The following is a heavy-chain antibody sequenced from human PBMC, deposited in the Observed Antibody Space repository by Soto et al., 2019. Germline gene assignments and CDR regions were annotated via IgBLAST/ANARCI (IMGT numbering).Heavy chain of an antibody. V-gene: IGHV1-8*01. J-gene: IGHJ4*02. D-gene: IGHD6-13*01. Sequence: ASVKVSCKASGYTFTSYDINWVRQATGQGLEWMGWINASSGNTKYAQKFQGRVTITRDTSASTAYMELSSLRSEDTAVYYCARGLAPYYFDYWGQGTLVTVSS. CDR1: GYTFTSYD. CDR3: ARGLAPYYFDY. CDR2: INASSGNT.